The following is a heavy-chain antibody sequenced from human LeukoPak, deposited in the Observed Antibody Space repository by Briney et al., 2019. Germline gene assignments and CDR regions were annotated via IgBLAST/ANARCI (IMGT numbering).Heavy chain of an antibody. D-gene: IGHD6-19*01. CDR3: ARVSGWYYYMDV. Sequence: PSETLSLTCTVSGGSISSYYWSWIRQPPGKGLEWIGYIYYSGSTNYNPSLKSRVTISVDTSKNRFSLELSSVTAADTAVYYCARVSGWYYYMDVWGKGTTVTVSS. V-gene: IGHV4-59*01. CDR1: GGSISSYY. CDR2: IYYSGST. J-gene: IGHJ6*03.